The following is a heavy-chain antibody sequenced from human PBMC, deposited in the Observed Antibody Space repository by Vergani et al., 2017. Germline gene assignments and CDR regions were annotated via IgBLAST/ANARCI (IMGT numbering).Heavy chain of an antibody. CDR2: MYWDDDK. CDR1: GFSLSTSGVG. V-gene: IGHV2-5*02. D-gene: IGHD5-12*01. Sequence: QITLKESGPTLVKPTQTLTLTCTFSGFSLSTSGVGVGWIRQPPGKALEWLALMYWDDDKRYSPSLKSRLTITKDTSKNQVVLTMTNMDPVDTATYYCAHISDIVAAFSYWGQGTLVTVSS. CDR3: AHISDIVAAFSY. J-gene: IGHJ4*02.